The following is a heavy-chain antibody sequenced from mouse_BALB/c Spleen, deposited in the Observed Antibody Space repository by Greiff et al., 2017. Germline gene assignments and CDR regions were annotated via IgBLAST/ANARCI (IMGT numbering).Heavy chain of an antibody. Sequence: VKLQESGPGLVAPSQSLSITCTVSGFSLTSYGVHWVRQPPGKGLEWLGVIWAGGSTNYNSALMSRLSISKDNSKSQVFLKMNSLQTDDTAMYYCARDQYYGSSYFDYWGQGTTLTVSS. CDR3: ARDQYYGSSYFDY. CDR1: GFSLTSYG. CDR2: IWAGGST. D-gene: IGHD1-1*01. J-gene: IGHJ2*01. V-gene: IGHV2-9*02.